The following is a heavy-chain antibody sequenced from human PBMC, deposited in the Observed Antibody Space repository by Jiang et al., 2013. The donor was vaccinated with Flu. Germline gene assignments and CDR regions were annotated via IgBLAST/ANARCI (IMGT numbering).Heavy chain of an antibody. CDR3: ARVGEENYYGSGSYFWYFDY. CDR1: GYSFTSYT. CDR2: INTGNGFS. V-gene: IGHV1-3*04. J-gene: IGHJ4*02. D-gene: IGHD3-10*01. Sequence: GAEVKKPGASVKISCKTSGYSFTSYTLHWVRQAPGQRPEWMGWINTGNGFSKYSQKFQGRVTMTRDTSTSTVYMELSSLRSEDTAVYYCARVGEENYYGSGSYFWYFDYWGQGTLVTVSS.